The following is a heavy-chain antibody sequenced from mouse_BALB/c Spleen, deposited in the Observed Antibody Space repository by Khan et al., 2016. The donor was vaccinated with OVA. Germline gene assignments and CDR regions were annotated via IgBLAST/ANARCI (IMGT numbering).Heavy chain of an antibody. Sequence: VRLQQSGPELVKPGASVKISCKASGCSFTGYFMNWVMQSHGKSLEWIGRINPYNGDTFYNQKFKSKATLTVDKSSSTAHMELRSLASEDSAVYYCAREEYGNSYYFDYWGQGTTLTVSS. D-gene: IGHD2-10*02. CDR1: GCSFTGYF. J-gene: IGHJ2*01. CDR2: INPYNGDT. V-gene: IGHV1-20*02. CDR3: AREEYGNSYYFDY.